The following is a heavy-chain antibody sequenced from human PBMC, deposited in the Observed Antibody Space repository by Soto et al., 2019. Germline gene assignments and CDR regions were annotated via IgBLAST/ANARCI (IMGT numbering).Heavy chain of an antibody. Sequence: QVQLVESGGGVVQPGRSLRLSCETSGFTFNIYSMHWVRQPPGKGLEWLAAIWYDGTQKYYAESAKGRFTISRDNSKNTLYLEVNSLRAEDTAEYYCARSGGTTVTGLWHFDSWGQGTLVTVSS. V-gene: IGHV3-33*01. CDR1: GFTFNIYS. D-gene: IGHD4-17*01. J-gene: IGHJ4*02. CDR2: IWYDGTQK. CDR3: ARSGGTTVTGLWHFDS.